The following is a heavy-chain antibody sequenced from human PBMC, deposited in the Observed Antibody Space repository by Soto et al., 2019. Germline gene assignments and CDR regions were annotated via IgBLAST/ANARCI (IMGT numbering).Heavy chain of an antibody. D-gene: IGHD3-22*01. CDR3: AVADYYDGSGLNWFDP. Sequence: SETLSLTCAVYGGSFSGYYWSWIRQPPGKGLEWIGEINHSGSTNYNPSLKSRVTISVDTSKNQFSLKLSSVTAADTAVYYCAVADYYDGSGLNWFDPWGQGTLVTVSS. CDR2: INHSGST. CDR1: GGSFSGYY. J-gene: IGHJ5*02. V-gene: IGHV4-34*01.